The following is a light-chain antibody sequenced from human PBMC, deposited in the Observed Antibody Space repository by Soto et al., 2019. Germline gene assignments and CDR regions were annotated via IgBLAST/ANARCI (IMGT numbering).Light chain of an antibody. V-gene: IGKV1-39*01. CDR1: QSISTY. CDR2: AAS. CDR3: QQGYITPVYT. Sequence: DIQMTQSPSSLSASVGDRVTITCRASQSISTYLNWYQQKPGKAPKLLIYAASSLQSGVPSRFSGNGSGTEFTLTISSLQPEDFATYYCQQGYITPVYTLGQGTKLDIK. J-gene: IGKJ2*01.